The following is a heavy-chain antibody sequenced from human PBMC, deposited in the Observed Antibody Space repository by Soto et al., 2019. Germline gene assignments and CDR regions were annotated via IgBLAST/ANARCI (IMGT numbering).Heavy chain of an antibody. CDR3: AKSIAVAVANWFDT. J-gene: IGHJ5*02. D-gene: IGHD6-19*01. V-gene: IGHV5-51*01. CDR1: GHSFPNSW. Sequence: PGESLKISCQGSGHSFPNSWIAWVRQTPGKGLEWMGFIFLADSDTKYSPSFQGQVTISADRSINTAYLQWTSLKASDSAIYHCAKSIAVAVANWFDTWGQGTLVTVSS. CDR2: IFLADSDT.